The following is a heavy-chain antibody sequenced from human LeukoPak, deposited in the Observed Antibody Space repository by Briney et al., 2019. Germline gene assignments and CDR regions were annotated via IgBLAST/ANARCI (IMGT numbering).Heavy chain of an antibody. J-gene: IGHJ6*03. V-gene: IGHV1-46*01. CDR3: ARDHYDSSGYYNYYYMDV. D-gene: IGHD3-22*01. CDR2: INPSGGST. CDR1: GYTFTSYY. Sequence: ASVKVSCKASGYTFTSYYMHWVRQAPGQGLEWMGIINPSGGSTSYAQKFQGRVTMTRDMSTSTVYMELISLRSEDTAVYYCARDHYDSSGYYNYYYMDVWGKGTTVTVSS.